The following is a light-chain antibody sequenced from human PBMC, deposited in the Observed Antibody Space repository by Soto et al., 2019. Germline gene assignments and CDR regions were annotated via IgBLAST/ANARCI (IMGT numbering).Light chain of an antibody. V-gene: IGKV1-39*01. CDR2: AAS. CDR1: QSISSY. J-gene: IGKJ1*01. Sequence: DIQMTPSPSSLSASVGDRVTITCRASQSISSYLNWYQQTPGKAPNLLIYAASTLQSGVPSRFSGSGSGTDFTLTITSLQSEDFGIYYCQQYYHWPRTFGQGTKVDI. CDR3: QQYYHWPRT.